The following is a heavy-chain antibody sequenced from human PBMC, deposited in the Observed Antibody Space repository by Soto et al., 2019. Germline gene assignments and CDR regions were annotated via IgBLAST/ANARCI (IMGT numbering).Heavy chain of an antibody. Sequence: GASVKVSCKASGDSFSISAISWVRQAPGQGLEWMGGIIPILDTPKYAPKFQGRLTITADESTSTAYMELSSLRSEDTAMFYCAKLGRLLPARYYFDSWGQGTLVTVS. D-gene: IGHD3-3*02. CDR3: AKLGRLLPARYYFDS. V-gene: IGHV1-69*13. CDR2: IIPILDTP. CDR1: GDSFSISA. J-gene: IGHJ4*02.